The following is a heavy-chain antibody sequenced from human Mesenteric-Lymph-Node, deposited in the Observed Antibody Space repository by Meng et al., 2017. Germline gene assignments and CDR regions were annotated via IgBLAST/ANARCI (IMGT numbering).Heavy chain of an antibody. V-gene: IGHV3-33*01. CDR3: ARAYITMVRGAPLFGP. CDR1: GFTFSSYG. D-gene: IGHD3-10*01. Sequence: GESLKISCAASGFTFSSYGLHWVRQGPGKGLEWVAVIWNDGTNKYYADSVKGRFTISRDNSKNTLYLQMNSLRAEDTAVYYCARAYITMVRGAPLFGPWGQGTLVTVSS. J-gene: IGHJ5*02. CDR2: IWNDGTNK.